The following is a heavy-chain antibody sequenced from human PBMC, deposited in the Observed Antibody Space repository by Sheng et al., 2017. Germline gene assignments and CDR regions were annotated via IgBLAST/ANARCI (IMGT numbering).Heavy chain of an antibody. Sequence: EVQVVESGGALVQPGGSLRLSCADSGFTFSSYEMNWVRQAPGKGLEWVSYISDSGSIMYYADSVKGRFTISRDNAGNSLYLQMNSLRTEDTAVYYCARDSSRRATNFDLWGRGTLVTVSS. CDR2: ISDSGSIM. J-gene: IGHJ2*01. CDR1: GFTFSSYE. CDR3: ARDSSRRATNFDL. V-gene: IGHV3-48*03.